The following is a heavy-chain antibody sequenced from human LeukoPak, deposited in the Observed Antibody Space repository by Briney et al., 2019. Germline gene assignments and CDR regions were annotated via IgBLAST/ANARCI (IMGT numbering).Heavy chain of an antibody. V-gene: IGHV1-69*05. Sequence: SVKVSCRASGGTFSSYAISWVRQAPGQGLEWMGGIIPIFGTANYAQKFQGRVTITTDESTSTAYMELSSLRSEDTAVYYCARVDYYDRSGYFDYWGQGTLVTVSS. CDR1: GGTFSSYA. CDR2: IIPIFGTA. CDR3: ARVDYYDRSGYFDY. D-gene: IGHD3-22*01. J-gene: IGHJ4*02.